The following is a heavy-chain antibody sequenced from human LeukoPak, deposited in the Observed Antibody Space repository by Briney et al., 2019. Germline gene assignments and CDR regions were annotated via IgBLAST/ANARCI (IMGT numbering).Heavy chain of an antibody. CDR2: IKQDGSEK. CDR1: GFTFSSYW. Sequence: GGSLRLSCAASGFTFSSYWMSWVRQAPGKGLEWVANIKQDGSEKYYVDFVKGRFTISRDNAKNSLYLQMNSLRAEDTAVYYCARVGTDLYSSTFDYWGQGTLVTVSS. D-gene: IGHD6-13*01. V-gene: IGHV3-7*01. CDR3: ARVGTDLYSSTFDY. J-gene: IGHJ4*02.